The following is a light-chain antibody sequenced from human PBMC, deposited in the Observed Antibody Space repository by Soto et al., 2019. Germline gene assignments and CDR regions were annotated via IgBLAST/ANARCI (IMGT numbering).Light chain of an antibody. CDR3: LQYGYSPRI. V-gene: IGKV3-20*01. J-gene: IGKJ5*01. Sequence: EIVLTQSPVTLSLSPGEIATLSCRASQSVSSSYLGWYQQKPGQAPRLRIFGTSNRATDIPDRFSGSGSGADFSLTISRLEPEDFAMYYCLQYGYSPRIFGQGTRLEIK. CDR2: GTS. CDR1: QSVSSSY.